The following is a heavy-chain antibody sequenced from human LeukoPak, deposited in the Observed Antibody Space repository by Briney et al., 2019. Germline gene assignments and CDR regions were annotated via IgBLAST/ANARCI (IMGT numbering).Heavy chain of an antibody. D-gene: IGHD3-22*01. CDR1: GGSVSSGSYY. J-gene: IGHJ3*02. V-gene: IGHV4-61*01. CDR2: IYYSGST. CDR3: ARDSSGYRDDAFDI. Sequence: SETLSLTCTVSGGSVSSGSYYWSWIRQPPGKGQEWIGYIYYSGSTNYNPSLKSRVTISVDTSKNQFSLKLSSVTAADTAVYYCARDSSGYRDDAFDIWGQGTMVTVSS.